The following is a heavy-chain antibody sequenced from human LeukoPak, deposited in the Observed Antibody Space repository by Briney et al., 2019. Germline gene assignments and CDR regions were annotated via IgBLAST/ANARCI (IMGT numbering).Heavy chain of an antibody. CDR1: GFTFSTYA. J-gene: IGHJ4*02. CDR2: ISWNSGSI. CDR3: AKAGGSGSYYNSPYFDY. Sequence: GGSLRLSCAASGFTFSTYAMSWVRQAPGKGLEWVSGISWNSGSIGYADSVKGRFTISRDNAKNSLYLQMNSLRAEDMALYYCAKAGGSGSYYNSPYFDYWGQGTLVTVSS. D-gene: IGHD3-10*01. V-gene: IGHV3-9*03.